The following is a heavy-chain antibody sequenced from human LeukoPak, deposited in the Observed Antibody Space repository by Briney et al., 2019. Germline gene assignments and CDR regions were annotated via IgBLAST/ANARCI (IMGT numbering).Heavy chain of an antibody. CDR1: GGSISSGSYY. V-gene: IGHV4-61*02. J-gene: IGHJ6*03. CDR2: IYTSGST. D-gene: IGHD1-26*01. Sequence: SETLSLTCTVSGGSISSGSYYWSWIRQPAGKGLEWIGRIYTSGSTNYNPSLKSRVTISVDTSKNQFSLKLSSVTAADTAVYYCARGLYSGGYYDDYYYMDVWGKGTTVTISS. CDR3: ARGLYSGGYYDDYYYMDV.